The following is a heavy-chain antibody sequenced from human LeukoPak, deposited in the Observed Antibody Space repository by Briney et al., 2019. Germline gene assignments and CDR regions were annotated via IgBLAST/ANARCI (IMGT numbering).Heavy chain of an antibody. CDR1: GFTVSSNY. D-gene: IGHD1-14*01. V-gene: IGHV3-66*02. CDR3: ARLTILPYYFDY. J-gene: IGHJ4*02. Sequence: GGSLRLSCAASGFTVSSNYMSWVRQAPGKGLEWVSVIYSGGSTYYADSVKGRFTISRDNSKNTLYLQMNSLRAEDTAVYYCARLTILPYYFDYWGQGTLVTVSS. CDR2: IYSGGST.